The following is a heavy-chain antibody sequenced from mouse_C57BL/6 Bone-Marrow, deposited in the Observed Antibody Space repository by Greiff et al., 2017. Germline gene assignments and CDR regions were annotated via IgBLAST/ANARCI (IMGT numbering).Heavy chain of an antibody. V-gene: IGHV1-69*01. CDR1: GYTFTSYW. CDR2: IDPSVSYT. CDR3: AREGSSPWFAY. Sequence: VQLQQPGAELVMPGASVKLSCKASGYTFTSYWMHWVKQRPGQGLEWIGEIDPSVSYTNYNQKFKGKSTLTVDKSSSTAYMQLSSLTSEESAVYYCAREGSSPWFAYWGRGTLVTVSA. J-gene: IGHJ3*01. D-gene: IGHD1-1*01.